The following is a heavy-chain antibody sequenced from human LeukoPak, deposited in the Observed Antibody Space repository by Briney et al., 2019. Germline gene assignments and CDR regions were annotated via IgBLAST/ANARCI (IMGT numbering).Heavy chain of an antibody. D-gene: IGHD3-10*01. J-gene: IGHJ3*02. CDR3: ARVGYYGSGSYYLDAFDI. CDR1: GYSFTSYW. CDR2: IYPGDSDT. Sequence: GESLKISCKGSGYSFTSYWIGWVRQMPGKGLEWMGIIYPGDSDTRYSPSFQGQVTISADKSISTAYLQWSSLKASDTAMYYCARVGYYGSGSYYLDAFDIWGQGTMVTVSS. V-gene: IGHV5-51*01.